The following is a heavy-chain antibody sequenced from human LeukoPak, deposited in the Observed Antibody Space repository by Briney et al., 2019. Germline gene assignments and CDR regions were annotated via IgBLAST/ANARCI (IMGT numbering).Heavy chain of an antibody. CDR1: GFTFSSYW. V-gene: IGHV3-74*01. Sequence: GGSLRLSCAASGFTFSSYWMHWVRQAPGKGLVWVSRIDSDGSSTSYADSVKGRFTISRDNAKNTLYLQMNSLRAEDTAVYYCARDYYSSSWYYDYWGQGTLVTVSS. D-gene: IGHD6-13*01. CDR3: ARDYYSSSWYYDY. J-gene: IGHJ4*02. CDR2: IDSDGSST.